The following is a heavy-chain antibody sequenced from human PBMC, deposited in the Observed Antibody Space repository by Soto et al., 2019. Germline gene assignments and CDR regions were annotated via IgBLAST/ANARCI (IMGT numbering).Heavy chain of an antibody. CDR1: GYTFSTST. CDR2: IKAYSGST. V-gene: IGHV1-18*04. J-gene: IGHJ4*02. CDR3: AIADYGDDDY. D-gene: IGHD4-17*01. Sequence: LVQSGAEAKKPGTSVKVSCKASGYTFSTSTISWVRQAPGQGLEWMGWIKAYSGSTNYAPKLQDRVTMTTDTSTSTAYLELRSLTSDDTAMYYCAIADYGDDDYWGQGTLVTVSS.